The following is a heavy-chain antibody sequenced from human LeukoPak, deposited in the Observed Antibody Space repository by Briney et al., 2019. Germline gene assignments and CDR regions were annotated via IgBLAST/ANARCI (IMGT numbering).Heavy chain of an antibody. Sequence: PSETLSLTRAVYGGSFSGYYWSWIRQPPGKGLEWIGEINHSGSTNYNPSLKSRVTISVDTSKNQFSLKLSSVTAADTAVYYCARVLQYFDWLLSGFDYWGQGTLVTVSS. J-gene: IGHJ4*02. CDR2: INHSGST. V-gene: IGHV4-34*01. CDR1: GGSFSGYY. D-gene: IGHD3-9*01. CDR3: ARVLQYFDWLLSGFDY.